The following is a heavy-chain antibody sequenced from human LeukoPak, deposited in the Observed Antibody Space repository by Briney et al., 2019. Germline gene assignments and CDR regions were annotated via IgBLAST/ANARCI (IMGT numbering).Heavy chain of an antibody. Sequence: PGGSLRLSCAASGFTFSSYSMNWVRQAPGKGLEWVSSISSSSSYIYYADSVKGRFTISRDKAKNSLYLQMNSLRAEDTAIYYCAREGMVPTFDYWGQGTLVTVSS. CDR2: ISSSSSYI. V-gene: IGHV3-21*01. J-gene: IGHJ4*02. CDR3: AREGMVPTFDY. D-gene: IGHD4/OR15-4a*01. CDR1: GFTFSSYS.